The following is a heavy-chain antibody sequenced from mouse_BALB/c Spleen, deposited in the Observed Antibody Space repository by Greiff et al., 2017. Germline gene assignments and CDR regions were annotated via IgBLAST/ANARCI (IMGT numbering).Heavy chain of an antibody. J-gene: IGHJ3*01. CDR3: ARLDGAY. V-gene: IGHV5-17*02. CDR1: GFTFSSFG. Sequence: DVKLVESGGGLVQPGGSRKLSCAASGFTFSSFGMHWVRQAPEKGLEWVAYISSGSSTIYYADTVKGRFTISRDNPKNTLFLQMTSLRSEDTAMYYCARLDGAYWGQGTLVTVSA. CDR2: ISSGSSTI.